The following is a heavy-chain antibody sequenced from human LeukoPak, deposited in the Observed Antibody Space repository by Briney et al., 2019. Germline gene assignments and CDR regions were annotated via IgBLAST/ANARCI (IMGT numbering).Heavy chain of an antibody. CDR3: TKGRDNWGFDY. CDR1: GFTFDDYA. D-gene: IGHD7-27*01. J-gene: IGHJ4*02. V-gene: IGHV3-9*01. CDR2: ISWDSGSI. Sequence: SGGSLRLSCAASGFTFDDYAMHWVRQAPGKGLEWVSGISWDSGSIGYADSVKGRFIISRDNAKNSLYLQLNSLRPEDTALYYCTKGRDNWGFDYWGQGTLVTVSS.